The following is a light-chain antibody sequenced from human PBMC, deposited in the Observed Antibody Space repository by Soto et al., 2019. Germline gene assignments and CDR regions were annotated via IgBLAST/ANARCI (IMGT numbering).Light chain of an antibody. CDR3: QQTKSYPST. Sequence: AIQLTQSPSSLSASVGDRVTITCRARQAISSALAWYQQKAGKAPTLLIYGASMLPSGVPSGFSGSGFGTEFTLTISSQRAEDFAIYFCQQTKSYPSTFGGGTRVEI. V-gene: IGKV1-13*02. J-gene: IGKJ4*01. CDR2: GAS. CDR1: QAISSA.